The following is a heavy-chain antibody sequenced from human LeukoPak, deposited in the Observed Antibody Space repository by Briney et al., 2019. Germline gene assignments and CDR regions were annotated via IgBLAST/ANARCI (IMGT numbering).Heavy chain of an antibody. Sequence: GGSLRLSCAASGFTFSSFTMTWVRQTPGKGLEWVSGISGSGDATFYADSVKGRFTISRDNSKDTLYLQMSSLRAEDTAIYYCGKDRRYWGQGTLVTVTS. CDR1: GFTFSSFT. CDR3: GKDRRY. J-gene: IGHJ4*02. V-gene: IGHV3-23*01. CDR2: ISGSGDAT.